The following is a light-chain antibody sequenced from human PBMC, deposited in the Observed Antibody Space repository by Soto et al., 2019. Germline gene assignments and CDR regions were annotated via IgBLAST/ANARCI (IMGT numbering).Light chain of an antibody. J-gene: IGKJ5*01. CDR1: ESVTSSY. V-gene: IGKV3-20*01. CDR3: QHYGSSRNT. CDR2: GAS. Sequence: EIVLTQSPGTLSLSPGERVTLSCRASESVTSSYLAWYQQKPGQAPRLLIYGASSRATGIPDRFSGSGSGTDFTLTISRLEPEDFAVYYCQHYGSSRNTFGQGTRLEIK.